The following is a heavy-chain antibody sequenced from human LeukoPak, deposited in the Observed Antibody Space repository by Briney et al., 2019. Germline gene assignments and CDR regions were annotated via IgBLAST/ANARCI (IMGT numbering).Heavy chain of an antibody. V-gene: IGHV3-48*03. J-gene: IGHJ5*02. CDR2: ISSSGSSI. D-gene: IGHD2-15*01. CDR1: GFTFRSYE. Sequence: GGSLRLSCAASGFTFRSYEMNWVRQAPGKGLEWVSYISSSGSSIYYADSVKGRFTISRDNSKNTLYLQMNSLRAEDTAVYYCAKGGWFDPWGQGTLVTVSS. CDR3: AKGGWFDP.